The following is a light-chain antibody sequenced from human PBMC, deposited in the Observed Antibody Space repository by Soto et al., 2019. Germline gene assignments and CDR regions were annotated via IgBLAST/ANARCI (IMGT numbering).Light chain of an antibody. CDR2: EVS. CDR1: SSDVGGYNY. J-gene: IGLJ1*01. Sequence: LPQPASVSVSPGQSITISCTGTSSDVGGYNYVSWYQQHPGKAPKLMIYEVSNRPSGVSNRLSGSKSGNTASLTISGLQAEDEADYYCSSYTSSSTYVFGTGTKATVL. V-gene: IGLV2-14*01. CDR3: SSYTSSSTYV.